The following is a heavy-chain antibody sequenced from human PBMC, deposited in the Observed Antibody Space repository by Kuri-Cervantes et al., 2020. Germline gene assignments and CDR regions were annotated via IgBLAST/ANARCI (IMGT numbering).Heavy chain of an antibody. CDR3: ARVTGLYYYYYYMDV. Sequence: SGPTLVKPTQTLTLTCTFSGFSLSTSGMRVSWIRQPPGKGLEWIGYIYYSGSTNYNPSLKRRVTISVDTSKNQFSLKLSSVTAADTAVYYCARVTGLYYYYYYMDVWGKGTTVTVSS. V-gene: IGHV4-61*08. CDR2: IYYSGST. J-gene: IGHJ6*03. D-gene: IGHD7-27*01. CDR1: GFSLSTSGMR.